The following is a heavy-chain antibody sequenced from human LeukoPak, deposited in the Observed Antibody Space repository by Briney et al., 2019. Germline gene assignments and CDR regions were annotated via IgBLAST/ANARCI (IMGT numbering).Heavy chain of an antibody. V-gene: IGHV3-74*01. J-gene: IGHJ4*02. CDR2: INRDGTGT. D-gene: IGHD6-19*01. CDR1: GSIFSDYW. Sequence: GGSLRLSCAPSGSIFSDYWFHWVRQTPGQGLVWVAAINRDGTGTSRADSVRGRFTVSRDNAKNTLYLQLNSLRADDTAVYYCARGLSYAVAYGDYWGQGTLVTVSS. CDR3: ARGLSYAVAYGDY.